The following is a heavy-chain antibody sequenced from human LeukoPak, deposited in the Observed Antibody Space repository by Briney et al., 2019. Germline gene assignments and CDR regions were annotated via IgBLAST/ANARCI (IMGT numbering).Heavy chain of an antibody. V-gene: IGHV3-30*18. D-gene: IGHD3-3*01. Sequence: PGGLLRLSCAASGFTFSSYGIHWVRQAPGEWLEWVAVISYAGSNKYYADSVKGRVTISRDNSKSTVYLQMNSLRTEDTAVYYCAKGSPRITIFGVVMRPPPVGTCMDVWGQGTTVSVSS. CDR1: GFTFSSYG. CDR3: AKGSPRITIFGVVMRPPPVGTCMDV. CDR2: ISYAGSNK. J-gene: IGHJ6*02.